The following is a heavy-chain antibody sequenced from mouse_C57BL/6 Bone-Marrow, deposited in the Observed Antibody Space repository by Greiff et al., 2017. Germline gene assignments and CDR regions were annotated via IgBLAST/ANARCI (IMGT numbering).Heavy chain of an antibody. Sequence: EVKLVESGGGLVQPGGSMKLSCAASGFTFSDAWMDWVRQSPEKGLEWVAEIRNKANNHATYYAESVKGRFTISRDDSKSSVYLQMNSLRAEDTGIYYCTRCTTVVATRYAMDYWGQGTSVTVSS. V-gene: IGHV6-6*01. CDR2: IRNKANNHAT. J-gene: IGHJ4*01. CDR3: TRCTTVVATRYAMDY. CDR1: GFTFSDAW. D-gene: IGHD1-1*01.